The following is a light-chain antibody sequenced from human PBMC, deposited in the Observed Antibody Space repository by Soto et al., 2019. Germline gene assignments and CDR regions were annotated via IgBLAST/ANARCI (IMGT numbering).Light chain of an antibody. CDR2: GAS. Sequence: EIVMTQSPAILSVSPGERATLSCRASQSVSSNLAWYQQNPGQVPRLLIYGASTRATGIPARFSGSGSGTEFTLTISSLQSEDFAGGTWTFGQGTKVDIK. CDR1: QSVSSN. V-gene: IGKV3-15*01. J-gene: IGKJ1*01. CDR3: T.